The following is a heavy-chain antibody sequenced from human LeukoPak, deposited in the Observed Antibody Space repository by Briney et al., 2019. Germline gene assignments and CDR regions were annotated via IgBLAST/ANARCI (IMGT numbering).Heavy chain of an antibody. V-gene: IGHV3-30*18. D-gene: IGHD4-17*01. Sequence: GGSLRLSCAASGFTFSSYGMHWVRQAPGKGPEWVAVISYDGSNKYYADSVKGRFTISRDNSKNTLYLQMNSLRAEDTAVYYCAKESRYGPYYYYGMDVWGQGTTVTVSS. CDR1: GFTFSSYG. CDR3: AKESRYGPYYYYGMDV. J-gene: IGHJ6*02. CDR2: ISYDGSNK.